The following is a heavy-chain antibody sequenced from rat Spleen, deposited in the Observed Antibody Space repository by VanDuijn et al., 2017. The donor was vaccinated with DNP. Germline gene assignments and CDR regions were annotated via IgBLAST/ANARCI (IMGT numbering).Heavy chain of an antibody. J-gene: IGHJ2*01. Sequence: EVQLVESGGDLVQPGRSLKLSCVASGFTFNNYWMTWIRQVPGKGLEWVASITSSGGSTYYPDSVKGRFTISRDNAKNTLYLQMNSLRSEDTATYYRARDRDYGYGFDYWGQGVMVTVSS. CDR3: ARDRDYGYGFDY. CDR1: GFTFNNYW. V-gene: IGHV5-31*01. D-gene: IGHD1-7*01. CDR2: ITSSGGST.